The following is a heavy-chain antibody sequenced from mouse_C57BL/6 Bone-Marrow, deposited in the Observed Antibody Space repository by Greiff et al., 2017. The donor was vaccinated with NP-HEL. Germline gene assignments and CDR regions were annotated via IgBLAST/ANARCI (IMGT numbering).Heavy chain of an antibody. Sequence: EVKLMESGGGLVKPGGSLKLSCAASGFTFSDYGMHWVRQAPEKGLEWVAYISSGSSTIYYADKVKGRFTISRDNTENTLYLQMTRLRAEDTAMYYCARPTTMMTCFDFWGTGTTVTVAS. D-gene: IGHD2-4*01. CDR3: ARPTTMMTCFDF. V-gene: IGHV5-17*01. CDR1: GFTFSDYG. J-gene: IGHJ1*03. CDR2: ISSGSSTI.